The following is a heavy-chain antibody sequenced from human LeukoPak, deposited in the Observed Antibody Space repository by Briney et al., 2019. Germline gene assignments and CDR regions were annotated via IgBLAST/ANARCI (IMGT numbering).Heavy chain of an antibody. V-gene: IGHV4-4*07. D-gene: IGHD1-26*01. CDR2: FYTSGSA. Sequence: SETLSLTCTVFGDSISTFYWSWIRQPAGKGLEWIGRFYTSGSANYNASLKSRVTMSVDTSKNQFLLKLSSVTAADTAVYYCARGYRGLPDFEYWGQGALVTVSS. CDR3: ARGYRGLPDFEY. J-gene: IGHJ4*02. CDR1: GDSISTFY.